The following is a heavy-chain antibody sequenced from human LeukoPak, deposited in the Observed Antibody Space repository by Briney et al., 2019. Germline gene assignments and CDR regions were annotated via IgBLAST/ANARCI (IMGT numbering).Heavy chain of an antibody. CDR1: GYTFTSYG. CDR3: ARDRVVGAEDDAFHF. V-gene: IGHV1-18*01. CDR2: ISAYNGNT. D-gene: IGHD1-26*01. Sequence: ASVKVSCKASGYTFTSYGISWVRQAPGQGLERMGWISAYNGNTNYAQKVQGRVTMTADTSTSTAFMGLRSLRSDDTAVYYCARDRVVGAEDDAFHFWGQGSMVTVSS. J-gene: IGHJ3*01.